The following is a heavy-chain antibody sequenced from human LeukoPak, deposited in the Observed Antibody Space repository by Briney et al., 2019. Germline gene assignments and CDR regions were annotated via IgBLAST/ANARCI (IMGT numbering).Heavy chain of an antibody. Sequence: SETLSLTCTVSGGSICSYYWSWIRQPPGKGLEWIGYIYYSGSTNYNPSLKSRVTISVDTSKNQFSLKLSSVTAADTAVYYCAGSRSTINYSSGWYVGYWGQGTLVTVSS. CDR3: AGSRSTINYSSGWYVGY. J-gene: IGHJ4*02. CDR1: GGSICSYY. V-gene: IGHV4-59*08. D-gene: IGHD6-19*01. CDR2: IYYSGST.